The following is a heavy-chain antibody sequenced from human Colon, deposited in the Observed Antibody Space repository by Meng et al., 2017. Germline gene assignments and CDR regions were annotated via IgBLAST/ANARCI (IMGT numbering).Heavy chain of an antibody. CDR2: INLGNGNT. CDR1: GSTLSSYA. V-gene: IGHV1-3*01. CDR3: TSPIY. J-gene: IGHJ4*02. Sequence: QAQLLQSGAEGKKPGASVKVSCKASGSTLSSYAVHWVRQAPGQRLEWMGWINLGNGNTKYSQNFQGRVTITRDTSASTAYMELSSLTSEDTAVYYCTSPIYWGQGTLVTVSS. D-gene: IGHD3-9*01.